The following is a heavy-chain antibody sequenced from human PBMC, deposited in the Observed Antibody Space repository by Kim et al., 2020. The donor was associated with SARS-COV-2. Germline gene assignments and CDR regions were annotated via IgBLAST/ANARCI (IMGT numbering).Heavy chain of an antibody. CDR3: AKGGLRYSDY. J-gene: IGHJ4*02. V-gene: IGHV3-23*03. CDR2: IYAGDSST. D-gene: IGHD3-9*01. CDR1: GFTFSHSA. Sequence: GVSLRLSCAASGFTFSHSAMSWVRQAPGKGLEWVSVIYAGDSSTNYAESVKGRFTISRDNFRDTLYLQMNSLRVADTAVYYCAKGGLRYSDYWGQGTQVT.